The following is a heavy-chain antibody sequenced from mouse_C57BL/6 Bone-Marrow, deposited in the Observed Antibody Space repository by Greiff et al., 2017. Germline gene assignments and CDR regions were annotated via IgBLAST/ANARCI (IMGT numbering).Heavy chain of an antibody. CDR2: INPNNGGT. V-gene: IGHV1-22*01. Sequence: VQLQQSGPELVKPGASVKMSCKASGYTFTDYNMHWVKQSHGKSLEWIGYINPNNGGTSYNQKFKGKATLTVNKSSSTAYMELRSLPSEDSAVYYCVLLWLRDYWGQGTTLTVSS. J-gene: IGHJ2*01. CDR1: GYTFTDYN. CDR3: VLLWLRDY. D-gene: IGHD2-2*01.